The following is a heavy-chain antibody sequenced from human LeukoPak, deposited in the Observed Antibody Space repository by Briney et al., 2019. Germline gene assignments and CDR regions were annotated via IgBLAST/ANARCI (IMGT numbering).Heavy chain of an antibody. CDR1: GDSISDYH. Sequence: SETLSLTCTVSGDSISDYHWSWIRQPAGKGLEWVGRIINSGVTNYNPSLNSRVTISVDRSKNQFSLRLTSVTAADTAVYYCGTSEVGSSSYESYDYWGQGTQVTVSA. V-gene: IGHV4-4*07. D-gene: IGHD1-26*01. CDR3: GTSEVGSSSYESYDY. CDR2: IINSGVT. J-gene: IGHJ4*02.